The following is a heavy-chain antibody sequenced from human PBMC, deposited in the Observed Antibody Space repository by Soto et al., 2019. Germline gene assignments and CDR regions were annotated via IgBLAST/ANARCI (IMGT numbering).Heavy chain of an antibody. J-gene: IGHJ6*02. CDR1: GFTFSRYA. V-gene: IGHV3-23*01. CDR2: ISGSGGST. CDR3: AKLTKYDFWSPYPPMDV. Sequence: GSLILSCASSGFTFSRYAMSWVRQAPGKGLEWVSAISGSGGSTYYADSVKGRFTISRDNSKNTLYLQMNSLRAEDTAVYYCAKLTKYDFWSPYPPMDVWGQGTTVTVS. D-gene: IGHD3-3*01.